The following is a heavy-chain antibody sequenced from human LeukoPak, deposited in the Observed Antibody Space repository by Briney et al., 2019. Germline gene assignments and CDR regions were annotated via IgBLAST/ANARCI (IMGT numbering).Heavy chain of an antibody. CDR2: ISAYNGNT. CDR1: GYTFTSYG. CDR3: AKMGGYMVRGVIPDY. V-gene: IGHV1-18*01. Sequence: ASVKVSCKASGYTFTSYGISWVRQAPGQGLEWMGWISAYNGNTNYAQKLQGRVTMTTDTSTSTAYMELRSLRSDDTAVYYCAKMGGYMVRGVIPDYWGQGTLVTVSS. D-gene: IGHD3-10*01. J-gene: IGHJ4*02.